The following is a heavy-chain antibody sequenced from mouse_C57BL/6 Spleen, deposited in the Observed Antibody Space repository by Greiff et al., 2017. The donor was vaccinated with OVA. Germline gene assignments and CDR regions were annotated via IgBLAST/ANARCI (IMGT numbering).Heavy chain of an antibody. CDR2: IDPSDSET. CDR1: GYTFTSYW. J-gene: IGHJ1*03. Sequence: QVQLQQPGAELVRPGSSVKLSCKASGYTFTSYWMHWVKQRPIQGLEWIGNIDPSDSETPYNQKFKDKATLTVDKSSSTAYMQLSSLTSEDSAVYYCARGNFGTFDVWGTGTTVTVSS. CDR3: ARGNFGTFDV. D-gene: IGHD1-1*02. V-gene: IGHV1-52*01.